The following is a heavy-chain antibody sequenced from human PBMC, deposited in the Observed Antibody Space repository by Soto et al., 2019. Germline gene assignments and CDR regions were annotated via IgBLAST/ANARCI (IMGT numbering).Heavy chain of an antibody. CDR3: AKSESPYGSGSSSIFDY. Sequence: GGSLRLSCAASGFTFSSYAMSWVRQAPGKGLEWVSAISGSGGSTYYADSVKGRFTISRDNSKNTLYLQMNSLRAEDTAVYYCAKSESPYGSGSSSIFDYWGQGTLVTVSS. D-gene: IGHD3-10*01. V-gene: IGHV3-23*01. CDR1: GFTFSSYA. CDR2: ISGSGGST. J-gene: IGHJ4*02.